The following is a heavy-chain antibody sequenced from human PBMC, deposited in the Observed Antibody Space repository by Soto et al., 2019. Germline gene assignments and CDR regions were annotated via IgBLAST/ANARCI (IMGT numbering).Heavy chain of an antibody. D-gene: IGHD3-3*01. CDR3: ARTEWLLTPRDYYYGMDV. V-gene: IGHV1-18*01. J-gene: IGHJ6*02. CDR2: ISAYNGNT. CDR1: GYTLTSYG. Sequence: GASVKVSCKASGYTLTSYGISWVRQAPGQGLEWMGWISAYNGNTNYAQKLQGRVTMTTDTSTSTAYMELRSLRSEDTAVYYCARTEWLLTPRDYYYGMDVWGQGTTVTVSS.